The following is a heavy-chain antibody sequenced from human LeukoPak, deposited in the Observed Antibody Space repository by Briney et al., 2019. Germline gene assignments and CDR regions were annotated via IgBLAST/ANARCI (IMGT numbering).Heavy chain of an antibody. Sequence: GGSLRLSCAASGFTFSSYAMSWVRQAPGKGLEWVSAISGSGGSTYYADSVKGRFTISRDNSKNTLYLQMNSLRAEDTAVYYCAKDQQGHWGDQYYFDYWGQGTLVTVSS. CDR3: AKDQQGHWGDQYYFDY. D-gene: IGHD7-27*01. V-gene: IGHV3-23*01. CDR2: ISGSGGST. CDR1: GFTFSSYA. J-gene: IGHJ4*02.